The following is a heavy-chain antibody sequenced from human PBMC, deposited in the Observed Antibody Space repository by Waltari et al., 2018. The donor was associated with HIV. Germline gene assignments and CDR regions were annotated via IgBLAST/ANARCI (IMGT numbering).Heavy chain of an antibody. Sequence: EVQLVESGGGFVKPGGSLRLSCTASGFPFSDFWLTWVRQAPGKGLEWVGRIKRRIDGETTDYIAPVKGRFTISRDDSKNTLYLQINSLKAEDTGVYYCATGDCSGGSCHFFDFWGQGTLVTVSS. CDR1: GFPFSDFW. CDR2: IKRRIDGETT. D-gene: IGHD2-15*01. V-gene: IGHV3-15*01. J-gene: IGHJ4*02. CDR3: ATGDCSGGSCHFFDF.